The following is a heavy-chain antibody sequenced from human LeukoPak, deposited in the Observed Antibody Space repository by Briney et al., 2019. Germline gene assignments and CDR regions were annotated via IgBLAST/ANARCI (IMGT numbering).Heavy chain of an antibody. CDR2: INPSGCST. V-gene: IGHV1-46*01. Sequence: GASVKVSCKASGYTFTSDYMHWVRQAPGQGLEWMGIINPSGCSTSYAQKFQGRVTMTRDTSTSTVYMELSSLRAEDTAVYYCARVQQQLPTGAFDIWRQSTMVTVSS. CDR3: ARVQQQLPTGAFDI. D-gene: IGHD6-13*01. J-gene: IGHJ3*02. CDR1: GYTFTSDY.